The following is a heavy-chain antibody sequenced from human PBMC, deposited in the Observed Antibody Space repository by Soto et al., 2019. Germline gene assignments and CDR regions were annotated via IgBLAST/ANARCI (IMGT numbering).Heavy chain of an antibody. V-gene: IGHV3-30-3*01. CDR2: ISYDGSKI. CDR1: GFTFSTQA. Sequence: GGSLRLSCAASGFTFSTQAMHWVRQAPGKGLEWVAVISYDGSKIYYADSVKGRFTISRDNSKNTLYLQMNSLRAEDTAVYYCARDVRKFYYFDSWGQGTLVTVSS. CDR3: ARDVRKFYYFDS. J-gene: IGHJ4*02. D-gene: IGHD3-3*01.